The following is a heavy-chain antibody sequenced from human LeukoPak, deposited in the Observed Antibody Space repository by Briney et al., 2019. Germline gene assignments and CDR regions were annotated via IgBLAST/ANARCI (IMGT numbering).Heavy chain of an antibody. CDR3: VTGHYSGGSCYDY. J-gene: IGHJ4*02. CDR1: GFTFSNTW. Sequence: GGSLRLSCAASGFTFSNTWLSWVRQVPGKGLERVGRIKSKSDGGTTDHAAPVKGRFTISRDDSKNTLYLQMNSLKTEDTAVYYCVTGHYSGGSCYDYWGQGTLVTVSS. CDR2: IKSKSDGGTT. D-gene: IGHD2-15*01. V-gene: IGHV3-15*01.